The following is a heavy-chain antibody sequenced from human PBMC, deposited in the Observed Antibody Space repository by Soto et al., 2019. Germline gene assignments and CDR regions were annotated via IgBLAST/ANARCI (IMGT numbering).Heavy chain of an antibody. D-gene: IGHD5-18*01. CDR2: INHSGST. CDR3: ARYGEYSYGRRPNFDY. Sequence: PSETLSLTCAVYGGSFSGYYWSWIRQPPGKGLEWIGEINHSGSTNYSPSLKSRVTISVDTSKNQFSLKLSSVTAAHTAVYYCARYGEYSYGRRPNFDYWGQGTLVTVSS. J-gene: IGHJ4*02. CDR1: GGSFSGYY. V-gene: IGHV4-34*01.